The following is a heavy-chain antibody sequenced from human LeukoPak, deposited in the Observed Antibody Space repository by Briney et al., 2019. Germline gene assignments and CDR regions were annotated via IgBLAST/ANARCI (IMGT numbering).Heavy chain of an antibody. CDR1: GFTFSAYS. J-gene: IGHJ4*03. V-gene: IGHV3-21*01. Sequence: GGSLRLSCAASGFTFSAYSIHWVRQAPGKGLGWVSSISSTSSFIFYADSVKGRFTISRDNADNSLYLQMNSLRAEDTAVYYCATPRTYYCSETSCYFDHWGQGTLVTVSS. CDR2: ISSTSSFI. D-gene: IGHD2-15*01. CDR3: ATPRTYYCSETSCYFDH.